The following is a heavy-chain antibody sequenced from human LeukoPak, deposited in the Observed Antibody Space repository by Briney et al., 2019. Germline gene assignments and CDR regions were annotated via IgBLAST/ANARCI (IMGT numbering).Heavy chain of an antibody. Sequence: ASVKVSCKASGYSFTDYFIHWVRQAPGQGLEWMGWVNPNSGGTNYAQKFQGRVTMTRDASISTAYMELNRLTSDDTAVYYCARDPEWLQQSAYMDVWGIGTTVTVSS. CDR1: GYSFTDYF. CDR2: VNPNSGGT. D-gene: IGHD3-3*01. V-gene: IGHV1-2*02. CDR3: ARDPEWLQQSAYMDV. J-gene: IGHJ6*03.